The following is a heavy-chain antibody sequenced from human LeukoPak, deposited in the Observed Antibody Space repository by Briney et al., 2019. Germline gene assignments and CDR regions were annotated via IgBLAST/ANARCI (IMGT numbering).Heavy chain of an antibody. Sequence: SKTLSLTCAVYGGSFSGYYWSWIRQPPGKGLEWIGEINHSGSTNYNPSLKSRVTISVDTSKNQFSLKLSSVTAADTAVYYCARGTILRYFDWLPPDYWGQGTLVTVSS. D-gene: IGHD3-9*01. CDR3: ARGTILRYFDWLPPDY. CDR2: INHSGST. J-gene: IGHJ4*02. CDR1: GGSFSGYY. V-gene: IGHV4-34*01.